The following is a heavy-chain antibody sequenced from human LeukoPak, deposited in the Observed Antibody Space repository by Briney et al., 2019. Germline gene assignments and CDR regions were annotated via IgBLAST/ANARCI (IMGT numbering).Heavy chain of an antibody. Sequence: GGSLRLSCAASGFTFSSYAMSWVRQAPGKGLEWVSAISGSGGSTYYADSVKGRFTISRDNSKNTLYLQMSSLRAEDTAVYYCAKGPLRNYGDYNYFDYWGQGTLVTVSS. J-gene: IGHJ4*02. CDR1: GFTFSSYA. V-gene: IGHV3-23*01. CDR2: ISGSGGST. CDR3: AKGPLRNYGDYNYFDY. D-gene: IGHD4-17*01.